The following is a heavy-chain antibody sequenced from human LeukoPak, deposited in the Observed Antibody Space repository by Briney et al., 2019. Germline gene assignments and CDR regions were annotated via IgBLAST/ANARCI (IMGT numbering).Heavy chain of an antibody. CDR1: GGSFSTSA. J-gene: IGHJ3*02. CDR3: ARFKRRTRYSSGWFGFFAFDI. V-gene: IGHV1-8*02. D-gene: IGHD6-19*01. Sequence: ASVKLSCKASGGSFSTSALSWVRQATGQGLEWMGWMNPNSGNTGYAQKFQGRVTMTRNTSISTAYMELSSLRSEDTAVYYCARFKRRTRYSSGWFGFFAFDIWGQGTTVTVSS. CDR2: MNPNSGNT.